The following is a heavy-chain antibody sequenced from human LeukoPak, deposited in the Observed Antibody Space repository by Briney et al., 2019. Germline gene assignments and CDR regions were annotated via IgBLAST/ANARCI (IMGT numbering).Heavy chain of an antibody. V-gene: IGHV3-23*01. CDR3: AKVRTHPIVVVPAAIDR. J-gene: IGHJ5*02. Sequence: GGSLRLSCAASGFTFSSYAMSWVRQAPGKGLEWVSAISGSGGSTYYADSVKGRFTISRDNSKNTLYLQMNSPRAEDTAVYYCAKVRTHPIVVVPAAIDRWGQGTLVTVSS. CDR2: ISGSGGST. D-gene: IGHD2-2*01. CDR1: GFTFSSYA.